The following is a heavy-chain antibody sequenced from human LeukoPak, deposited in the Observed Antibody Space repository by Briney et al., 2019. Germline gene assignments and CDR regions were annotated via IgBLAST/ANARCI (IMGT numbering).Heavy chain of an antibody. CDR1: GFTFGDYA. CDR2: IRSKAYGGTT. Sequence: GGSLRLSCTASGFTFGDYAMSWVRQAPGKGLEWVGFIRSKAYGGTTEYAASVKGRFTISRDDSKSIAYLQMNSLKTEDTAVYYCTRVGSRLAAAGAFFDYWGQGTLVTVSS. J-gene: IGHJ4*02. V-gene: IGHV3-49*04. D-gene: IGHD6-13*01. CDR3: TRVGSRLAAAGAFFDY.